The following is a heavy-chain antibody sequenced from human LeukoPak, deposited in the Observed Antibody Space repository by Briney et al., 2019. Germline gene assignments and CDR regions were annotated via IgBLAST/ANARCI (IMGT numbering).Heavy chain of an antibody. J-gene: IGHJ4*02. CDR1: GFTFSSYA. D-gene: IGHD4-17*01. CDR2: ISGSGGST. CDR3: ANGIPMTTVTTKGYYFDY. Sequence: GGSLRLSCAASGFTFSSYAMSWVRQAPGKGLEWVSAISGSGGSTYYADSVKGRFTISRDNSKNTLYLQMNGLRAEDTAVYYCANGIPMTTVTTKGYYFDYWGQGTLVTVSS. V-gene: IGHV3-23*01.